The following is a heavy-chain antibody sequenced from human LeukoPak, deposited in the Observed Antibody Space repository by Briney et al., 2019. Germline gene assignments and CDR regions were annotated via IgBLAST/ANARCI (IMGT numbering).Heavy chain of an antibody. J-gene: IGHJ4*02. CDR2: INHSGST. CDR3: ARGGRPPGYSTR. CDR1: GGSFSGYY. Sequence: SETLSLTCAVYGGSFSGYYWSWIRQPPGKRLEWIGEINHSGSTNYNPSLKSRVTISVDTSKNQFSLKLSSVTAADTAVYYCARGGRPPGYSTRWGQGTLVTVSS. D-gene: IGHD3-9*01. V-gene: IGHV4-34*01.